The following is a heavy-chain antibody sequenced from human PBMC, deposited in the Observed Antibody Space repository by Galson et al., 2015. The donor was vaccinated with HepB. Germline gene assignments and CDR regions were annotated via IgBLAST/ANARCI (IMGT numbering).Heavy chain of an antibody. Sequence: SVKVSCKASGYTFTNFYMHWVRQAPGQGLEWMGIIKPNGGSTSYAQTFKGRVTMTRDTSTSTVYMEVSSLRSEDTAVYYCARGGYTDGFDYWDQGTLVTVSS. CDR2: IKPNGGST. D-gene: IGHD5-18*01. CDR1: GYTFTNFY. J-gene: IGHJ4*02. V-gene: IGHV1-46*03. CDR3: ARGGYTDGFDY.